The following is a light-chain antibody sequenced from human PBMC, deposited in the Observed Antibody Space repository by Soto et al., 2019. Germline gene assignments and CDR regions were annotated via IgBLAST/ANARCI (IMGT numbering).Light chain of an antibody. J-gene: IGLJ3*02. CDR2: AVT. Sequence: QSALTQPASVSASPGQSITISCTGTNSDVGKFDYVSWYQHHPGKAPKLVISAVTRRSSGISDRFSGSKSGNTATLTISGLQAEDEADYYCASYTDTTTRVFGGGTKLTVL. CDR3: ASYTDTTTRV. V-gene: IGLV2-14*01. CDR1: NSDVGKFDY.